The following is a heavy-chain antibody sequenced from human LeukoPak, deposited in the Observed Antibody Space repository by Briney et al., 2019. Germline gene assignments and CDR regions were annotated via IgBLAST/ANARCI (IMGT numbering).Heavy chain of an antibody. CDR3: ARGLVVFKGAWFDP. D-gene: IGHD2-8*02. J-gene: IGHJ5*02. CDR2: ISHSGST. CDR1: GGSFSDYY. V-gene: IGHV4-34*01. Sequence: SETLSLTCTVYGGSFSDYYWSWIRQPPGKGLEWIGEISHSGSTNYNPSLKSRVTISVDTSKNQFSLKLSSATAADTAVYYCARGLVVFKGAWFDPWGQGTLVTVSS.